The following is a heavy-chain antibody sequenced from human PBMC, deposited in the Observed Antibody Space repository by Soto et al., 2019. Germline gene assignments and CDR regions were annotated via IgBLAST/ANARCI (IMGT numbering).Heavy chain of an antibody. D-gene: IGHD6-19*01. Sequence: LRLSCAASGITFSNSSITWFRQAPCQGLEWVALISYDGAVKEYADFAKGRFAVSRDNSKDTLFLQMDSLRPADTGLYYCASGLTGYGSAWYDKPRDLWGQGTRVTGSA. CDR1: GITFSNSS. J-gene: IGHJ1*01. V-gene: IGHV3-30*03. CDR2: ISYDGAVK. CDR3: ASGLTGYGSAWYDKPRDL.